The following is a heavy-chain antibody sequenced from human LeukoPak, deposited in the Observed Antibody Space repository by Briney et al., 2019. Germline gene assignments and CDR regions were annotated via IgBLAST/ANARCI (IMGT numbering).Heavy chain of an antibody. CDR1: GYSISSGYY. D-gene: IGHD6-13*01. J-gene: IGHJ4*02. CDR2: IYHSGKT. CDR3: ARGPSSSSPPGGY. V-gene: IGHV4-38-2*02. Sequence: SETLSLTRTVSGYSISSGYYWDWIRQPPGKGLEWIENIYHSGKTHYTPSLKSRVIISVDRSKNQFSLKLSSVTAADTAVYYCARGPSSSSPPGGYWGQGTLVTVSS.